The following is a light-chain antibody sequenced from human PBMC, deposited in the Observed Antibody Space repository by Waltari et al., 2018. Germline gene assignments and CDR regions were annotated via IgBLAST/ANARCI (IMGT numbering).Light chain of an antibody. CDR3: QQKYDTPLT. CDR1: QNIDNY. CDR2: TAS. Sequence: DIQMTQSPSSLSASVGDRVTITCRASQNIDNYLNWYHQKPGKAPKLLIYTASSLQSGGQSRFSGSAAGKDFTLTISSLQHEDAATYYCQQKYDTPLTFGGGTKVEIK. V-gene: IGKV1-39*01. J-gene: IGKJ4*01.